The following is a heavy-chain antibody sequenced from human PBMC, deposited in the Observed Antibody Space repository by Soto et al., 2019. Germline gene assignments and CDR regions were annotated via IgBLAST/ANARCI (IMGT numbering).Heavy chain of an antibody. CDR2: IYHSGST. CDR3: GRDGGGWYFDY. J-gene: IGHJ4*02. CDR1: GGSISSGGYS. D-gene: IGHD6-19*01. V-gene: IGHV4-30-2*01. Sequence: PSETLSLTCAVPGGSISSGGYSWSWIRQPPGKGLEWLGYIYHSGSTYYNPSLKSRVTISVDRSKNQFSLKLSSVTAADTAVYYCGRDGGGWYFDYWGQGTLVTVSS.